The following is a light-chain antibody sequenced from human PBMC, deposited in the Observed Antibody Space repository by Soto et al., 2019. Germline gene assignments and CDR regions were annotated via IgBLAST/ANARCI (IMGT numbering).Light chain of an antibody. CDR2: EVS. V-gene: IGLV2-14*01. CDR1: SSDVGAYNY. CDR3: SSKRTTACLG. J-gene: IGLJ1*01. Sequence: QSVLTQPASVSGSPGQTITISCTGTSSDVGAYNYVSWYQQHPGKAPKLMIYEVSNRPSGVSDRFSGSKSGNTASLTISGLQAADEADYYCSSKRTTACLGFGTGTKGTVL.